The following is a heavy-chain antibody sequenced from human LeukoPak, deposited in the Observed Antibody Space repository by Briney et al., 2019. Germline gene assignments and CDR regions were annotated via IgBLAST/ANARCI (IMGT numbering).Heavy chain of an antibody. CDR1: GGSFSGYF. D-gene: IGHD1-1*01. CDR2: IIHSGINHSGRT. V-gene: IGHV4-34*01. Sequence: SKTLSLTCGVYGGSFSGYFWSWIRQSPGKGLEWIGEIIHSGINHSGRTNYNPSLKSRVTISADRSKNQFSPKLSSVTAADTAVYYCARGRGTTATTRAFDIWGQGTMVTVSS. CDR3: ARGRGTTATTRAFDI. J-gene: IGHJ3*02.